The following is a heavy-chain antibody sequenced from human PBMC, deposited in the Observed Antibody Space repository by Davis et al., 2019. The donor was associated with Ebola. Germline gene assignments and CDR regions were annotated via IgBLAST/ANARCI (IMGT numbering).Heavy chain of an antibody. CDR1: GFTFSSYG. Sequence: SCAASGFTFSSYGMHWVRQAPGKGLEWVAVISYDGSNKYYADSVKGRFTISRDNSKNTLYLQMNSLRAEDTAVYYCARDRFSGALDYWGQGTLVTVSS. D-gene: IGHD2-8*02. CDR2: ISYDGSNK. CDR3: ARDRFSGALDY. V-gene: IGHV3-30*03. J-gene: IGHJ4*02.